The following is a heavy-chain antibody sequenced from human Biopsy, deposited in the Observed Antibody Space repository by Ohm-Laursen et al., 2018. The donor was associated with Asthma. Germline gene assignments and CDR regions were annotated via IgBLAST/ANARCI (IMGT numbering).Heavy chain of an antibody. CDR1: GASIRGSGSY. CDR3: ASPVNRAFGGYEWAAVFDY. Sequence: SQTLSLTCTVSGASIRGSGSYWAWIRQAPGKGPEWIGTTHYSGSTFYKPSLRSRVTMSLDTSTNQFSLRLRSVTATDTAVYYCASPVNRAFGGYEWAAVFDYWGQGILLTVSS. D-gene: IGHD5-12*01. V-gene: IGHV4-39*01. J-gene: IGHJ4*02. CDR2: THYSGST.